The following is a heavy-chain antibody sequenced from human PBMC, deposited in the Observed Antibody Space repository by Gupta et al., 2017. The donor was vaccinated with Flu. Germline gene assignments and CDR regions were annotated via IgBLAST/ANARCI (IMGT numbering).Heavy chain of an antibody. CDR3: ARARGNDWYLDY. Sequence: EVQLVESGGGLVEPGGSLRLSCAASGFSFSDYSMNWVRQAPGKGREWVSAITHNSRDNYYADSVKGRFTISKDNAENSLYLQMKSLRAEDTAVYYCARARGNDWYLDYWGQGTLVTVSS. CDR2: ITHNSRDN. J-gene: IGHJ4*02. V-gene: IGHV3-21*06. CDR1: GFSFSDYS. D-gene: IGHD3-9*01.